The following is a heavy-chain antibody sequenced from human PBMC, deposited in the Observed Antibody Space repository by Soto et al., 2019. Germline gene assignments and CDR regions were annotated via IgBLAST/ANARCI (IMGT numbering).Heavy chain of an antibody. CDR2: IYYSGST. CDR1: GGSISSGGYY. Sequence: LSLTCTVSGGSISSGGYYWSWIRQHPGKGLEWIGYIYYSGSTYYNPSLKSRVTISVDTSKNQFSLKLSSVTAADTAVYYCARSIVVVRDPYYYYGMDVWGQGTTVTVSS. J-gene: IGHJ6*02. CDR3: ARSIVVVRDPYYYYGMDV. V-gene: IGHV4-31*03. D-gene: IGHD3-22*01.